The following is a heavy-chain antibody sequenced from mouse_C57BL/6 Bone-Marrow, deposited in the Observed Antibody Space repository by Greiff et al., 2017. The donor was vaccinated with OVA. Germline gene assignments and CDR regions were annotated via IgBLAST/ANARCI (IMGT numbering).Heavy chain of an antibody. CDR2: IHPNSGST. Sequence: VQLQQPGAELVKPGASVKLSCKASGYTFTSYWMHWVKQRPEQGLEWIGMIHPNSGSTNYNEKFKSKATLTVDKSSSTAYMQLSSLTSEDSAVYYCARSRGWLLRYFDVWGTGTTVTVSS. V-gene: IGHV1-64*01. CDR1: GYTFTSYW. D-gene: IGHD2-3*01. J-gene: IGHJ1*03. CDR3: ARSRGWLLRYFDV.